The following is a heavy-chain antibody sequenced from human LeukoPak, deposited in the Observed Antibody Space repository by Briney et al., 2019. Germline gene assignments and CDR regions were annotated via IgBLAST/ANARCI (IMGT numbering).Heavy chain of an antibody. CDR1: GFTFSSYG. D-gene: IGHD1-26*01. V-gene: IGHV3-33*06. CDR2: IWYDGSNK. CDR3: AKDSVGSHFPNDAFDI. J-gene: IGHJ3*02. Sequence: PGGSLRLSCAASGFTFSSYGMHWVRQAPGKGLEWVAVIWYDGSNKYYADSVKGRFTISRDNSKNTLYLQMNSLRAEDTAVYYCAKDSVGSHFPNDAFDIWGQGTMVTVSS.